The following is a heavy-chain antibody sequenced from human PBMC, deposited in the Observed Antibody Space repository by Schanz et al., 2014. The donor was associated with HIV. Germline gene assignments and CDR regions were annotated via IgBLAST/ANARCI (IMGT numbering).Heavy chain of an antibody. CDR1: GYSFTSYD. CDR2: VNPKRGNT. D-gene: IGHD4-17*01. J-gene: IGHJ3*02. V-gene: IGHV1-8*02. CDR3: ARGERTVHDAVHI. Sequence: QVQLVQSGAEVQKPGASVKVSCKASGYSFTSYDINWVRQATGQGLEWMGWVNPKRGNTGYAQKFQGRVTMTRNTPTSTAYMELSSLRSDDTAVYYCARGERTVHDAVHIWVHWTMVTVSS.